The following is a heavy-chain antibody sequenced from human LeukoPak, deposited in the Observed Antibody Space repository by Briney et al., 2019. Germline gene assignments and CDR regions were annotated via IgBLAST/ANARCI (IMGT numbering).Heavy chain of an antibody. CDR3: ARGRTFDN. V-gene: IGHV4-59*01. Sequence: SETLSLTCTVSGGSIGSYYWSWIRQPPGKGLEWIGNIYDRGSTKYNPSLKSRVTISVDTSKNQISLRLSSVTAADTAVYYCARGRTFDNWGQGTLVTVSS. CDR2: IYDRGST. J-gene: IGHJ4*02. CDR1: GGSIGSYY.